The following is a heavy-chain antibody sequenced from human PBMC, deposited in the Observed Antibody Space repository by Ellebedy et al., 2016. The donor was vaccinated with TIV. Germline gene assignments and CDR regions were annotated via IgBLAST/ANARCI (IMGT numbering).Heavy chain of an antibody. J-gene: IGHJ5*02. CDR1: GGSFSGYY. Sequence: SETLSLTXAVYGGSFSGYYWSWIRQPPGKGLEWIGEINHSGSTYYNPSLKSRVTISVDTSKNQFSLKLSSVTAADTAVYYCARDDKGGFDPWGQGTLVTVSS. V-gene: IGHV4-34*09. CDR3: ARDDKGGFDP. CDR2: INHSGST.